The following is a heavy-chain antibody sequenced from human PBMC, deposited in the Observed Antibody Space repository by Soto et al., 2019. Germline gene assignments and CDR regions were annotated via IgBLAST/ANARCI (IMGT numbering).Heavy chain of an antibody. CDR1: GGSFNSYY. J-gene: IGHJ4*02. V-gene: IGHV4-34*01. CDR3: ARWARSSIGGKDFDY. CDR2: IHHSGTT. D-gene: IGHD1-26*01. Sequence: SETLSLTCAVYGGSFNSYYWSWIRQPPGKGLEWIGEIHHSGTTNYNPSLKSRVLISVDTSKNHFFLRLTSVTAADTAVYYCARWARSSIGGKDFDYWGQGTLVTVSS.